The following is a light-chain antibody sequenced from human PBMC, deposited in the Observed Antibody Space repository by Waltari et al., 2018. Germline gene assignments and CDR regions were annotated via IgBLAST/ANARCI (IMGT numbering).Light chain of an antibody. V-gene: IGLV2-23*02. J-gene: IGLJ1*01. CDR1: SSDVGNYNL. CDR2: EVT. CDR3: CSYAGLGIYV. Sequence: QSGLTQPASVSGSPGQSITISCTGPSSDVGNYNLVSWYQQYPGKAPNLLVYEVTRRASGVSDRFSGSKSGNTASLTIYGLQSEDEADYYCCSYAGLGIYVFGTGTKVTVL.